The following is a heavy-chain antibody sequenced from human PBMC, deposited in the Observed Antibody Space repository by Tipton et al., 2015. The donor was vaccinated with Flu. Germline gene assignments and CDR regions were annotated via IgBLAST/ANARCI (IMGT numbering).Heavy chain of an antibody. V-gene: IGHV3-21*01. Sequence: SLRLSCAASGFIFSGYAMNWVRQAPGKGLEWVSSISSSSNYINYADSLKGRFIISRDNAKNSLFLQINSLRAEDTAVYYCARGLGSYNNVYYFDYWGQGSLVTVSS. CDR3: ARGLGSYNNVYYFDY. J-gene: IGHJ4*02. CDR2: ISSSSNYI. CDR1: GFIFSGYA. D-gene: IGHD1-26*01.